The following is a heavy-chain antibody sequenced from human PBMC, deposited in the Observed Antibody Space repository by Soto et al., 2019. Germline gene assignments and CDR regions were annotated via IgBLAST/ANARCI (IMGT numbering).Heavy chain of an antibody. CDR3: ATHGLGVSSPPYFDN. J-gene: IGHJ4*02. CDR2: FVPLFGTT. CDR1: GGTFSGYV. Sequence: QLVQSGSEVTKPGSSVKVSCQASGGTFSGYVVTWVRQAPGQGLEWMGEFVPLFGTTNYAQRFSGRITITAEESTSTAYMELRTLRADDTAVYYCATHGLGVSSPPYFDNWGQGTLGTVSS. D-gene: IGHD3-16*01. V-gene: IGHV1-69*01.